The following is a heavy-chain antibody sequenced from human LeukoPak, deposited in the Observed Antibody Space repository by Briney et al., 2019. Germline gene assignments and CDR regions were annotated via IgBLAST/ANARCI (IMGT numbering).Heavy chain of an antibody. D-gene: IGHD2-15*01. CDR3: AREYCSGGSCHGEFDY. J-gene: IGHJ4*02. V-gene: IGHV1-46*01. CDR1: GYTFINYY. Sequence: GASVKVSCKASGYTFINYYMHWVRQAPGQGLEWMGIINPSGGSTSYAQKFQGRVTMTRDTSTSTVYMELSSLRSDDTAVYYCAREYCSGGSCHGEFDYWGQGTLVTVSS. CDR2: INPSGGST.